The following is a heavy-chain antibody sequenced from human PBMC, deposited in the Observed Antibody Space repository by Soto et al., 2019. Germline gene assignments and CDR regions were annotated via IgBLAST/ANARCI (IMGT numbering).Heavy chain of an antibody. CDR3: ARSGSEVDY. CDR2: IKEDGSQK. Sequence: EVQLVESGGDLVQPAGSLRLSCAVSGFTFSHYWMTWVRQAPGKGLEWVANIKEDGSQKNYVDSVKGRFTVARDNAKNSLYLQMNSLGDEDTGVYYCARSGSEVDYWGQGTLVIVSS. D-gene: IGHD3-10*01. J-gene: IGHJ4*02. V-gene: IGHV3-7*01. CDR1: GFTFSHYW.